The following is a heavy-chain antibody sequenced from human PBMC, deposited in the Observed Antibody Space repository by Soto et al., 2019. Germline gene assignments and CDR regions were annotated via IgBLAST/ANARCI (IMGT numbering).Heavy chain of an antibody. V-gene: IGHV4-59*08. Sequence: QVQLQESGPRLVKPWETLSLTCTVSGDSIGSHYWSWVRQSPGKGMGCIGYIHYSGITIYNPSLKCRVTLSLDTSKNQFSLKLTPVSAADTAVYYCARRPNSGRNPPFDSWGQGTLVTVSS. CDR2: IHYSGIT. D-gene: IGHD1-26*01. CDR3: ARRPNSGRNPPFDS. CDR1: GDSIGSHY. J-gene: IGHJ4*02.